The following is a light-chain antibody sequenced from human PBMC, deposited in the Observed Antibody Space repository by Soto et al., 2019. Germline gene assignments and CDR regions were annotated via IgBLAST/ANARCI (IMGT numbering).Light chain of an antibody. Sequence: DIQMTQSPSTLSASVGDRVTITCRASQSISSWLAWYQQKPGKAPKLLIYDASSLASGVPSRFSGSGSGTEFTLTISSLQPDDFATYYCQQYNSYSFGPGTKVDIK. V-gene: IGKV1-5*01. CDR1: QSISSW. J-gene: IGKJ3*01. CDR2: DAS. CDR3: QQYNSYS.